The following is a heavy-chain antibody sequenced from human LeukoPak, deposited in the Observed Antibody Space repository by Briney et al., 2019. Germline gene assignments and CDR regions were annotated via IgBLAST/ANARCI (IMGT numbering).Heavy chain of an antibody. CDR2: IYSGGDT. V-gene: IGHV3-66*01. D-gene: IGHD2-15*01. Sequence: GGSLRLSCAASGVTVSNNFMLWVRQAPGKGLEWVSLIYSGGDTHYADSVKGRFTISRDKSKNTLYLQMNDLRPEDTAVYYCARDPPAVAINTYGWGQGTLVTASS. CDR1: GVTVSNNF. J-gene: IGHJ4*02. CDR3: ARDPPAVAINTYG.